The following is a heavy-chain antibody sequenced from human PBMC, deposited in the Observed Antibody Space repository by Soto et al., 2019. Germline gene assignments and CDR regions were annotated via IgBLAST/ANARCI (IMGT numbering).Heavy chain of an antibody. CDR2: INAGNGDT. CDR1: GYTFTAYA. Sequence: GASVKVSCKASGYTFTAYAIHWVRQAPGQRLEWMGWINAGNGDTKYSQNFQGRVAVTRDTSASTVYMELSSLRADDTAVYYCAKGYSIGWSEGYLDSWGQGTLVTVSS. CDR3: AKGYSIGWSEGYLDS. J-gene: IGHJ4*02. D-gene: IGHD6-19*01. V-gene: IGHV1-3*01.